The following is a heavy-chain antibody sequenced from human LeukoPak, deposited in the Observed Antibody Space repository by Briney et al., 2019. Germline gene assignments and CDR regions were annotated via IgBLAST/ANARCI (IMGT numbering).Heavy chain of an antibody. CDR1: GFTFSNYG. Sequence: GGTLRLSCAASGFTFSNYGLSWVRQAPGKGLEWVSGITGSGGSTYYADSVKGRFTISRDNSKNTLCLQMNSLRAEDTAIYYCARDERLLSFLKWGQGTLVTVSS. V-gene: IGHV3-23*01. D-gene: IGHD3-3*01. CDR2: ITGSGGST. CDR3: ARDERLLSFLK. J-gene: IGHJ4*02.